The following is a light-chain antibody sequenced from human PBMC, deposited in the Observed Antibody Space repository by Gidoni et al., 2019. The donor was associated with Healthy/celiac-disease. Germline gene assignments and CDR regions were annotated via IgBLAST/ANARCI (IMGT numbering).Light chain of an antibody. Sequence: DIVMNQSPDSLAVSLGERATINCKSSQSVLYSSNNKNYLAWYQQKPGQPPKLLIYWASTRESGVPDRFSGSGSGTDFTLTISSLQAEDVAVYYCQQYYSTPPVTFGQGTKVEIK. J-gene: IGKJ1*01. CDR2: WAS. CDR3: QQYYSTPPVT. V-gene: IGKV4-1*01. CDR1: QSVLYSSNNKNY.